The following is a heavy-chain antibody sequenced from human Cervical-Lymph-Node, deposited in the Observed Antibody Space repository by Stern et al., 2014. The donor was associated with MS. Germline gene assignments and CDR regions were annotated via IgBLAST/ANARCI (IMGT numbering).Heavy chain of an antibody. CDR1: GFSLSTSGVG. CDR3: AHRYQLLSVY. CDR2: IYWNDDK. D-gene: IGHD2-2*01. J-gene: IGHJ4*02. Sequence: QVTLRESGPTLVKPTQTLTLTCTFSGFSLSTSGVGVGWIRQPPGKALEWLALIYWNDDKRYSPSLKNRLTITKDTSKNQVVLTMTNRDPVDTATYYCAHRYQLLSVYWGQGTLVTVSS. V-gene: IGHV2-5*01.